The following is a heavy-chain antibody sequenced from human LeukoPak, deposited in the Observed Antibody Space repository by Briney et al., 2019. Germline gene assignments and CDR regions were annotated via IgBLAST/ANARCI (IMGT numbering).Heavy chain of an antibody. J-gene: IGHJ4*02. CDR3: AKARFGWYGDS. Sequence: GGSLRLSWAASGFTFSSDAMTWVRQAPGKGLEWVSTISAGGAGSTYYADSVKGRFTTSRDNSKNTLYLLMNSLRAEDTAVYYCAKARFGWYGDSWGQGTLVTVSS. V-gene: IGHV3-23*01. D-gene: IGHD6-19*01. CDR1: GFTFSSDA. CDR2: ISAGGAGST.